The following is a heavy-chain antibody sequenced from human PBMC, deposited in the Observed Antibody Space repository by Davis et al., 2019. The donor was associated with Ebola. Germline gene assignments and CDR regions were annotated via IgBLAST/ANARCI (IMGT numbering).Heavy chain of an antibody. Sequence: AASVKVSCKASGYTFTSYGISGVRQAPGQGREWMGWISAYNGNTNYAQKLQGRVTMTTDTSTSTAYMELRSLRSDDTAGYYCARSVTMIVVVTHFDYWGQGTLVTVSS. CDR3: ARSVTMIVVVTHFDY. V-gene: IGHV1-18*01. J-gene: IGHJ4*02. CDR1: GYTFTSYG. CDR2: ISAYNGNT. D-gene: IGHD3-22*01.